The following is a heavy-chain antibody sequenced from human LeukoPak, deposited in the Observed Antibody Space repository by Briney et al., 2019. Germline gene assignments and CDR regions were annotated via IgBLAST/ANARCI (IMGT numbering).Heavy chain of an antibody. J-gene: IGHJ3*02. D-gene: IGHD3-22*01. CDR2: ISSSSSTI. V-gene: IGHV3-48*02. CDR3: ATLKWLYSSGYGRAFDI. CDR1: GFTFSSYS. Sequence: GGSLRLSCAASGFTFSSYSMNWVRQAPGKGLEWVSYISSSSSTIYYADSVKGRFTISRDNAKNSLYLQMNSLRDGDTAVYYCATLKWLYSSGYGRAFDIWGQGTMVTVSS.